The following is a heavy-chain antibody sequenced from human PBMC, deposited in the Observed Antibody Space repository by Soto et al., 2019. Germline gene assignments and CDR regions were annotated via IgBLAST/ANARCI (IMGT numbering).Heavy chain of an antibody. V-gene: IGHV1-18*01. CDR2: ISAYNGNT. Sequence: ASVKVSCKASGGTFSSYAISWVRQAPGQGLEWMGWISAYNGNTNYAQKLQGRVTMTTDTSTSTAYMELRSLRSDDTAVYYCALGYCSSTSCYATLNYYYYGMDVWGQGTTVTVSS. D-gene: IGHD2-2*01. J-gene: IGHJ6*02. CDR3: ALGYCSSTSCYATLNYYYYGMDV. CDR1: GGTFSSYA.